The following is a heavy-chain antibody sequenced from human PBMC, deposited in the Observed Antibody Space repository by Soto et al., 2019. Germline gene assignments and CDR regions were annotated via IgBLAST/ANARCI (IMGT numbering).Heavy chain of an antibody. V-gene: IGHV4-59*01. CDR3: ARADTSGINYFDY. D-gene: IGHD6-13*01. CDR2: VYYSGST. Sequence: SETLSLTCTVSGGSISTFYWSWMRQPPGKGLECMGYVYYSGSTNYNPSLKSRVTISVDASKNQISLRLKSVPAADTAVYYCARADTSGINYFDYWGQGSPVTVS. J-gene: IGHJ4*02. CDR1: GGSISTFY.